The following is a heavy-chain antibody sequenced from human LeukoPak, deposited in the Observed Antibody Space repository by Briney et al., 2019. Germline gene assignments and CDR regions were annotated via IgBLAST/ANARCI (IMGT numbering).Heavy chain of an antibody. CDR2: ISRSGSST. V-gene: IGHV3-23*01. J-gene: IGHJ4*02. D-gene: IGHD1-26*01. Sequence: GGSLRLSCAASGFTFNNYAMSWVRQAPGKGLEWVSGISRSGSSTYHADSVKGRFTISRDNSKNMLSLQMNSLRAEDTAVYYCAIGSYYLEYWGQGTLVTVSS. CDR3: AIGSYYLEY. CDR1: GFTFNNYA.